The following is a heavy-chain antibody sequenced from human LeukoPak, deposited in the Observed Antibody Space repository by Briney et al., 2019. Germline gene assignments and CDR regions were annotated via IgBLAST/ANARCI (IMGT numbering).Heavy chain of an antibody. D-gene: IGHD1-26*01. CDR2: IYPGDSDA. CDR3: ARRRDLYPGSYYPFDY. Sequence: GESLKISCKGSGYSFTSYWIGWVRQMPGKGLKWMGIIYPGDSDARYSPSFQGQVTISADKSITTAYLQWNRLKASDTAMYYCARRRDLYPGSYYPFDYWGQGTLVTVSS. V-gene: IGHV5-51*01. J-gene: IGHJ4*02. CDR1: GYSFTSYW.